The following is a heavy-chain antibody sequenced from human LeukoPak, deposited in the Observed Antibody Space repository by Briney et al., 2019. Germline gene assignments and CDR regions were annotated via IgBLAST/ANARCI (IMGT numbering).Heavy chain of an antibody. D-gene: IGHD3-10*01. Sequence: PSETLSLTCAVYGGSFSGYYWSWIRQPPGKGLEWIGEINHRVSTNYNPSLKSRVTISVDTSKYQFSLKLSSVTAADTAVYDCARGRRGFGKTNWFDPWGQGTLVTVSS. V-gene: IGHV4-34*01. CDR1: GGSFSGYY. CDR2: INHRVST. J-gene: IGHJ5*02. CDR3: ARGRRGFGKTNWFDP.